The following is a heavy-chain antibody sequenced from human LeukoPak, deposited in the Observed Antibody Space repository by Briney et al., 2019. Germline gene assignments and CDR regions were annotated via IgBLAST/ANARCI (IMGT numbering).Heavy chain of an antibody. D-gene: IGHD5-18*01. CDR2: INWNGGST. J-gene: IGHJ4*02. V-gene: IGHV3-20*04. CDR3: ARDGWGHSYGEGAGFDY. CDR1: GFTFDDYG. Sequence: PGGSLRLSCAASGFTFDDYGMSWVRQAPGKGLEWVSGINWNGGSTGYADSVKGRFTISRDNAKNSLYLQMNSLRAEDTALYYCARDGWGHSYGEGAGFDYWGQGTLVTVSS.